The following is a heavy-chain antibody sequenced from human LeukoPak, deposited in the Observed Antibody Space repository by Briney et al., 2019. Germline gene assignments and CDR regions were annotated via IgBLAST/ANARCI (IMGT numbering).Heavy chain of an antibody. J-gene: IGHJ4*02. CDR1: GFTFSSYW. CDR3: ARDLGAAGWTSSGWFRTPDY. V-gene: IGHV3-74*01. CDR2: INSDGSST. D-gene: IGHD6-19*01. Sequence: QSGGSLRLSCAASGFTFSSYWMHWVRQAPGKGLVWVSRINSDGSSTSYADSVKGRFTISRDNAKNTLYLQMNSLRAEDTAVYYCARDLGAAGWTSSGWFRTPDYWGQGTLVTVSS.